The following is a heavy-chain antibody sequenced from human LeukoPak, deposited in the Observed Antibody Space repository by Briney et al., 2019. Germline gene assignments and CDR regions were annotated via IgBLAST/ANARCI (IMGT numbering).Heavy chain of an antibody. CDR1: GGSISSYY. D-gene: IGHD3-22*01. CDR3: ARWSRGNYYDSSGLDH. CDR2: IYYSGST. J-gene: IGHJ4*02. Sequence: SETLSLTCTVSGGSISSYYWSWLRQPPGKGLEWIGYIYYSGSTNYNPSLKSRVTISVDTSKNQFSLKLSSVTAADTAVYYCARWSRGNYYDSSGLDHWGQGTLVTVSS. V-gene: IGHV4-59*01.